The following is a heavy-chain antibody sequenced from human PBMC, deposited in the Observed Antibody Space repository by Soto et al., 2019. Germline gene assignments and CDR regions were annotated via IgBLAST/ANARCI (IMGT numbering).Heavy chain of an antibody. J-gene: IGHJ4*02. V-gene: IGHV4-59*12. CDR3: ARDSGHYGSGSLIDY. CDR1: GGSISSYY. Sequence: SETLSLTCTVSGGSISSYYWSWIRQPPGKGLEWIGYIYYSGSTYYNPSLKSRVTISVDTSKNQFSLKLSSVTAADTAVYYCARDSGHYGSGSLIDYWGQGTLVTV. CDR2: IYYSGST. D-gene: IGHD3-10*01.